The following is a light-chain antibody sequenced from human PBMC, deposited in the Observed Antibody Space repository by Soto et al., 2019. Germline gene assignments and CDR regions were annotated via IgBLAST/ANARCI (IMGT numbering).Light chain of an antibody. Sequence: EIVMTQSPATLSVSPGERATLSCRASQSVSSNLAWYQQKPGQAPRLLIYGASTRATGIPARFSGGGSGTEFTLTFSSLQSEDFAVYYCQHYNNWPRTFGQGTKVDIK. V-gene: IGKV3-15*01. CDR2: GAS. CDR3: QHYNNWPRT. CDR1: QSVSSN. J-gene: IGKJ1*01.